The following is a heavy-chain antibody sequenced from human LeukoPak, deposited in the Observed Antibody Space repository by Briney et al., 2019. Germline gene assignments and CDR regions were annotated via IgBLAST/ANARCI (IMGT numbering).Heavy chain of an antibody. J-gene: IGHJ6*02. CDR3: ARVYGSGWPNYYYYGMDV. D-gene: IGHD6-19*01. CDR2: INHSGST. V-gene: IGHV4-34*01. CDR1: GGSFSGYY. Sequence: PSETLSLTCAVYGGSFSGYYWSWLRQPLGKGLEWIGEINHSGSTNHNPSLKSRVTISVDTSKNQFSLKLSSVTAADTAVYYWARVYGSGWPNYYYYGMDVWGQGTTVTVSS.